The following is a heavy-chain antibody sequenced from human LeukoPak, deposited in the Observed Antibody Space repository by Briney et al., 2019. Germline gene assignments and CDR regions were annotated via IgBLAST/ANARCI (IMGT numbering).Heavy chain of an antibody. Sequence: PSETLSLTCTVSGGSISSGGYYWSWIRQHPGKGLEWIGYIYYSGSTNYNPSLKSRVTISVDTSKNQFSLKLSSVTAADTAVYYCARLNREKATIPDYYGMDVWGQGTTVTVSS. CDR1: GGSISSGGYY. CDR3: ARLNREKATIPDYYGMDV. D-gene: IGHD5-12*01. CDR2: IYYSGST. J-gene: IGHJ6*02. V-gene: IGHV4-61*08.